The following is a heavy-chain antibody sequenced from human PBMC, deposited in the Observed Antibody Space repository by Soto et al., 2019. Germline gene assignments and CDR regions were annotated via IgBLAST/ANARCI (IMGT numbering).Heavy chain of an antibody. CDR1: GFTFSSYA. J-gene: IGHJ6*03. CDR3: AKAINYGDYVYDYYYMDV. Sequence: GGSLRLSCAASGFTFSSYAMSWVRQAPGKGLEWVSAISGSGGSTYYADSVKGRFTISRDNSKNTLYLQMNSLRAEDTAVYYCAKAINYGDYVYDYYYMDVWGKGTTVTVSS. CDR2: ISGSGGST. D-gene: IGHD4-17*01. V-gene: IGHV3-23*01.